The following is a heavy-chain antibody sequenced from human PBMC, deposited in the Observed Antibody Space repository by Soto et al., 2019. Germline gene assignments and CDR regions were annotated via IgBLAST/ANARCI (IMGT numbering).Heavy chain of an antibody. V-gene: IGHV4-30-4*01. CDR1: GGSISSGDYY. D-gene: IGHD5-18*01. Sequence: PSETLSLTCTVSGGSISSGDYYWSWIRQHPGKGLEWIGAIYFSGTTYYNPSLKSRVTISVDTSKNQFSLKLSSVTAADTAVYYCARSGLDTAMVTDYWGQRTPVTDS. J-gene: IGHJ4*02. CDR3: ARSGLDTAMVTDY. CDR2: IYFSGTT.